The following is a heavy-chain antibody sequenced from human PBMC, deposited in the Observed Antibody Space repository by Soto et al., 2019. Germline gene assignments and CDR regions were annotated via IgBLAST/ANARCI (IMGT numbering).Heavy chain of an antibody. D-gene: IGHD3-10*01. V-gene: IGHV1-69*01. J-gene: IGHJ5*02. CDR2: IAPMFGKA. CDR3: AREVQVHTPVFAL. CDR1: GGTFSNYA. Sequence: QVQLVQSGAEVKRPGSSVKVACKASGGTFSNYAINWVRQAPGHGLEWMGDIAPMFGKASYAQKFQGRVTITADESTRTAYMELSGLTSADTALYYCAREVQVHTPVFALWSQGTLVTVSS.